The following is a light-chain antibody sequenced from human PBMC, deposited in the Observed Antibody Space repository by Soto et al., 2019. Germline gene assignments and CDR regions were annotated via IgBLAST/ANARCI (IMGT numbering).Light chain of an antibody. Sequence: QSALTQPRSVSGSPGQSVTISCTGTSSDVGGYNYVSWYQQHPGKAPKLMIYDVSKRPSGVPDRFSGSKSGSTASLTISGLQAEDEADYYCCSYAGSYTPNWVFGGGHKVTVL. J-gene: IGLJ3*02. V-gene: IGLV2-11*01. CDR2: DVS. CDR3: CSYAGSYTPNWV. CDR1: SSDVGGYNY.